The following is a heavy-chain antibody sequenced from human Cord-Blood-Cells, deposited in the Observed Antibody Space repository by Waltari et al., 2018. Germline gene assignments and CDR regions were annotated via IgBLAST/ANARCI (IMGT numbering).Heavy chain of an antibody. CDR2: INPNSGGT. CDR3: ARPLGYCSSTSCYDAFDI. CDR1: GYTFTGYY. V-gene: IGHV1-2*02. D-gene: IGHD2-2*01. Sequence: QVQLVQSGAEVKKPGALVKVSCKASGYTFTGYYMHWVRQAPGQGLEWMGWINPNSGGTNYAQKFQGRVTMTRDTSISTAYMELSRLRSDDTAVYYCARPLGYCSSTSCYDAFDIWGQGTMVTVSS. J-gene: IGHJ3*02.